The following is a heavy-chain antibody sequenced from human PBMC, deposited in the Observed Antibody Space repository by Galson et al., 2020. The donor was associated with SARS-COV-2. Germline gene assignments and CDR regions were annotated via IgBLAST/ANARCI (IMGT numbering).Heavy chain of an antibody. CDR2: INSDGSST. Sequence: GESLKISCAASGFTFSSYWMHWVRQVPGKGLVWVSRINSDGSSTSYADSVKGRFTISRDNAKNTLYLQMNSLRVEDTAVYHCARVGGYNAIGVYWVQGTLVTISS. CDR1: GFTFSSYW. J-gene: IGHJ4*02. V-gene: IGHV3-74*01. CDR3: ARVGGYNAIGVY. D-gene: IGHD5-12*01.